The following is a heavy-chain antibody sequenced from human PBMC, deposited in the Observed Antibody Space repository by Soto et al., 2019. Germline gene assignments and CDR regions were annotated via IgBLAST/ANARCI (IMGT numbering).Heavy chain of an antibody. CDR2: IWYDGSNK. Sequence: GGSLRLSCAASGFTFSSYGMHWVRQAPGKGLEWVAVIWYDGSNKYYADSVKGRFTISRDNSKNTLYLQMNSLRAEDTAVYYCARYGDPAGYYYYMDVWGKGTTVTVSS. V-gene: IGHV3-33*01. CDR1: GFTFSSYG. D-gene: IGHD4-17*01. J-gene: IGHJ6*03. CDR3: ARYGDPAGYYYYMDV.